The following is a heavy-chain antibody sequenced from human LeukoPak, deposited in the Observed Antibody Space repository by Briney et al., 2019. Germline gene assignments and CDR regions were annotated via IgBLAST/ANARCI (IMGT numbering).Heavy chain of an antibody. CDR3: ARGGGYSYGYYFDY. D-gene: IGHD5-18*01. CDR2: ISYDGSNK. CDR1: GFTFSSYA. J-gene: IGHJ4*02. V-gene: IGHV3-30-3*01. Sequence: PGGSLRLSCAASGFTFSSYAMHWVRQAPGKGLEWVAVISYDGSNKYYADSVKGRFTISRDNSKNTLYLQMNSLRAEDTAVYYCARGGGYSYGYYFDYWGQGTLVTVSS.